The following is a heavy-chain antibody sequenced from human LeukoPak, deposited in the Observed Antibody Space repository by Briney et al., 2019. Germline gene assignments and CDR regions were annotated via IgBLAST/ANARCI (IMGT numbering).Heavy chain of an antibody. J-gene: IGHJ4*02. V-gene: IGHV3-23*01. Sequence: GGSLRLSCAASAFTFSSYAMSWVRQAPGEGLEWVSSISSNGGGTYYADSVKGWFTISRDNSKNTLYLQMNSLRAEDTALYYCAKYLKAYYYDTSDYWGQGTLVTVSS. CDR3: AKYLKAYYYDTSDY. D-gene: IGHD3-22*01. CDR1: AFTFSSYA. CDR2: ISSNGGGT.